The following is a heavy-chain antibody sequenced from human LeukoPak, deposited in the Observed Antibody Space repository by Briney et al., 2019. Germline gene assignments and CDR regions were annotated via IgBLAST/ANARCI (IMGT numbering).Heavy chain of an antibody. Sequence: GGSLRLSCAASGFAFSSYAMHGGRQAPGKGEGCVAVISYDGSNTYYADSVKGRFTISRDNAKNSLYVEMNSLRVEDTAVYYCARCGYSSGYGWGGGFYYYYMDVWGKGTTVAVSS. V-gene: IGHV3-30*04. J-gene: IGHJ6*03. CDR3: ARCGYSSGYGWGGGFYYYYMDV. CDR2: ISYDGSNT. D-gene: IGHD5-18*01. CDR1: GFAFSSYA.